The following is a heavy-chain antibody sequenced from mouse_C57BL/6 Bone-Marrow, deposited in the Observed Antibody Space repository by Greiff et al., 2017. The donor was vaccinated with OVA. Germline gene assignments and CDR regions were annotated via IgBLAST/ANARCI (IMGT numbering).Heavy chain of an antibody. CDR1: GYTFTSYW. D-gene: IGHD1-1*01. CDR2: INPSNGGT. J-gene: IGHJ4*01. V-gene: IGHV1-53*01. CDR3: ARLGSSYRGYAMDY. Sequence: QVQLQQSGTELVKPGASVKLSCKASGYTFTSYWMHWVKQRPGQGLEWIGNINPSNGGTNYNEKFKSKATLTVAKYSSTAYMQLSSLTSEYSAVYYCARLGSSYRGYAMDYWGQGTSVTVSS.